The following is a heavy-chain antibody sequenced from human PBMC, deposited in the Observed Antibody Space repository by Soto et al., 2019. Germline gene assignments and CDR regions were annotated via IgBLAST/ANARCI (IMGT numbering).Heavy chain of an antibody. CDR3: ARRYKQIVVVPAAKNYYYMDV. CDR1: GFFLRDFG. V-gene: IGHV3-33*01. D-gene: IGHD2-2*01. J-gene: IGHJ6*03. CDR2: IWYDGSNT. Sequence: GGSLRLSCVASGFFLRDFGMHWVRQAPGKGLEWVSVIWYDGSNTYQGDSVKGRFTMSRDNSKNTLYLQMNSLRAEDTAVYYCARRYKQIVVVPAAKNYYYMDVWGKGTTVTVSS.